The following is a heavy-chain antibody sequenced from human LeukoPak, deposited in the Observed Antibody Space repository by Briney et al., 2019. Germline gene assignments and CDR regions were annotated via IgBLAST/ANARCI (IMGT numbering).Heavy chain of an antibody. CDR1: VYTFTIYY. CDR3: ARDGPRIAALGEDFDY. J-gene: IGHJ4*02. V-gene: IGHV1-46*01. D-gene: IGHD6-6*01. Sequence: GASVTVSFKASVYTFTIYYMHWVRQAPGQGLEWMGIINPSGGSTSYAQKFQGRVTMTRDTSTSTVYMELSSLRSEDTAVYYCARDGPRIAALGEDFDYWGQGTLVTVSS. CDR2: INPSGGST.